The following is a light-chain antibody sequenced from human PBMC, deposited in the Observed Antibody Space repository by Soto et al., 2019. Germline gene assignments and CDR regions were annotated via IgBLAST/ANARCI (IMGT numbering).Light chain of an antibody. CDR2: KAS. CDR1: QSISSL. J-gene: IGKJ4*01. Sequence: DIQMTQSPSTLSASVGDRVTITCLASQSISSLLAWYQQKPGKAPKLLLYKASSLESGVPSRCSGSGSGTEFTLSISSLQPDEFATYYCQQYNTSPSTFGGGTKVEI. CDR3: QQYNTSPST. V-gene: IGKV1-5*03.